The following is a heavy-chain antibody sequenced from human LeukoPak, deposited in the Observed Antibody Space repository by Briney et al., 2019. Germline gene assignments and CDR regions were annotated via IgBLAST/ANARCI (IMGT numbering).Heavy chain of an antibody. J-gene: IGHJ4*02. D-gene: IGHD6-13*01. CDR2: IYYSGST. Sequence: SETLSLTCTVSGGSISSSSYYWGWIRQPPGKGLEWIGYIYYSGSTYYNPSLKSRVTISVDTSKNQFSLKLSSVTAADTAVYYCARQKGSASSWADFDYWVQGTLVTVSA. V-gene: IGHV4-39*01. CDR3: ARQKGSASSWADFDY. CDR1: GGSISSSSYY.